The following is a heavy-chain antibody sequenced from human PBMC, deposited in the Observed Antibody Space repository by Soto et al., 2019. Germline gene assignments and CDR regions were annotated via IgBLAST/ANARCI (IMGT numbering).Heavy chain of an antibody. CDR2: VNPSGGHT. V-gene: IGHV1-46*01. Sequence: ASVKVSCKASGYTFTSNYMHWVRQAPGQGLEWMGTVNPSGGHTTYAQHFLGRVTMTRDTSTSTLYMELTSLTSDDTAIYYCARGGHVVVVTAALDYWGQGTLVTVPQ. CDR1: GYTFTSNY. CDR3: ARGGHVVVVTAALDY. D-gene: IGHD2-21*02. J-gene: IGHJ4*02.